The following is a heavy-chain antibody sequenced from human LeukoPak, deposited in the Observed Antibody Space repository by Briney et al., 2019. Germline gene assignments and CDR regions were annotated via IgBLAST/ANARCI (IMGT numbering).Heavy chain of an antibody. CDR2: ISSSSSYI. V-gene: IGHV3-21*01. J-gene: IGHJ4*02. Sequence: GGSLRLSCAASGFTFNTFTIQWVRQAPGKGLEWVSSISSSSSYIYYADSVKGRFTISRDNAKNSLYLQMNSLRAEDTAVYYCARSNPNYDSYYFDYWGQGTLVTVSS. D-gene: IGHD3-3*01. CDR1: GFTFNTFT. CDR3: ARSNPNYDSYYFDY.